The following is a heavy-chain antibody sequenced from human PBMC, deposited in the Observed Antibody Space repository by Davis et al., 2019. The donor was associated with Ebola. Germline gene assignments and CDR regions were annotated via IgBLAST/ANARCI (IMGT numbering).Heavy chain of an antibody. D-gene: IGHD6-6*01. CDR3: ARVQGYSSSYSDY. J-gene: IGHJ4*02. CDR2: ISYDGRNK. Sequence: GESLKISCAASGFTFSAYAMHWVRQAPGKGLEWVAYISYDGRNKYYADSVKGRFTISRDNSKNTLYLQMNSLRAEDTAVYYCARVQGYSSSYSDYWGQGTLITVSS. CDR1: GFTFSAYA. V-gene: IGHV3-30*04.